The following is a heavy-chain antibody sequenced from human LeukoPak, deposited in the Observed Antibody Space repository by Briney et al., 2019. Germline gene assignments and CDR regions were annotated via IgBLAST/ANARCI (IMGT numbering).Heavy chain of an antibody. CDR2: IYHSGST. CDR3: ARDSKTYYDFWSGYYYYFDY. CDR1: GYSISSGYY. J-gene: IGHJ4*02. D-gene: IGHD3-3*01. V-gene: IGHV4-38-2*02. Sequence: NPSETLSLTWTVSGYSISSGYYWGWIRQPPGKGLEWIGSIYHSGSTYYNPSLKSRVTISVDTSKNQFSLKLSSVTAADTAVYYCARDSKTYYDFWSGYYYYFDYWGQGTLVTVSS.